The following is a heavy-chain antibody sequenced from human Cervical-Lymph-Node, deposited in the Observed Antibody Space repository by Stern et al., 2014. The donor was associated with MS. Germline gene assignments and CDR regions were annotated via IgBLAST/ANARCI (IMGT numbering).Heavy chain of an antibody. J-gene: IGHJ4*02. CDR1: GFTFTSYA. CDR3: VRERSSRGFDY. D-gene: IGHD5/OR15-5a*01. Sequence: DQLVESGGGVVQPGRSLGVSCATAGFTFTSYAMNWVRQAPGKGLEWVAVISYDGNTKYYADSVKGRFTISRDNSKNTLYLQMSSLRAEDTAVYYCVRERSSRGFDYWGQGSLVTVSS. V-gene: IGHV3-30-3*01. CDR2: ISYDGNTK.